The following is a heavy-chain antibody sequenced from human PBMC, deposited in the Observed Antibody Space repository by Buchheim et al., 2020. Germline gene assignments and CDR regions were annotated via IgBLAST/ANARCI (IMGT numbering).Heavy chain of an antibody. D-gene: IGHD3-3*01. J-gene: IGHJ4*02. V-gene: IGHV1-8*01. CDR1: GYTFTSYD. CDR3: ARGAYYDFWSGYYRRPFDY. Sequence: QVQLVQSGAEVKKPGASVKVSCKASGYTFTSYDINWVRQATAQGLEWMGWMNPNSGNTGYAQKFQGRVTMTRNTSISTAYMELSSLRSEDTAVYYCARGAYYDFWSGYYRRPFDYWGQGTL. CDR2: MNPNSGNT.